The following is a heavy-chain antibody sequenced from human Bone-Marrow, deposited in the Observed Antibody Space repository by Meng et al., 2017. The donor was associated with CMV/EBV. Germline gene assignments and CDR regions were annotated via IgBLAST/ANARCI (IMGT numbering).Heavy chain of an antibody. CDR3: AHRREDCTNGVCYTEDAFDI. Sequence: SCPTLVKPTQTLTLTCTFSGFSLSTSGMRVSWIRQPPGKALEWLARIDWDDDKFYSTSPKTRLTISKDTFKNQVVLTMTNMNPVDTATYDCAHRREDCTNGVCYTEDAFDIWGQGTMVTVSS. D-gene: IGHD2-8*01. V-gene: IGHV2-70*12. CDR1: GFSLSTSGMR. J-gene: IGHJ3*02. CDR2: IDWDDDK.